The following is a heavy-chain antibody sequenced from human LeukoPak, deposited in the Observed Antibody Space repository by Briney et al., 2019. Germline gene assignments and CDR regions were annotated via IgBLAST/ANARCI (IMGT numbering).Heavy chain of an antibody. CDR3: AVGGRVRGVRREVYFDY. J-gene: IGHJ4*02. Sequence: SETLSLTCAVYGGSFSGYYWSWIRQPPGKGLEWIGEINHSGSTNYNPSLKSRVTISVDTSKNQFSLKLSSVTAADTAVYYCAVGGRVRGVRREVYFDYWGQGTLVTVSS. D-gene: IGHD3-10*01. CDR1: GGSFSGYY. V-gene: IGHV4-34*01. CDR2: INHSGST.